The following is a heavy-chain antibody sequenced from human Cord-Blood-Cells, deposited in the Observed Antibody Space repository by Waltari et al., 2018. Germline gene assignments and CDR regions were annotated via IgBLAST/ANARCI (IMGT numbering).Heavy chain of an antibody. D-gene: IGHD2-21*01. V-gene: IGHV1-69*12. CDR3: ARGLKFHAGCYFDY. J-gene: IGHJ4*02. CDR1: GDTFSSYA. CDR2: IIPIFGTA. Sequence: VQLVQSGAEVKKPGSSVKVSCTASGDTFSSYAISWVRKAPGQRLEWMGGIIPIFGTANYARKFQGRVTITADESTSTAYMELSSLRSKDTSVYYCARGLKFHAGCYFDYWGQGTLVTVSS.